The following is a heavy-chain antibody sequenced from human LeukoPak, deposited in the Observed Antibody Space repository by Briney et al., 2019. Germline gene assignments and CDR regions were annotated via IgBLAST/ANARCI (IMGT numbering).Heavy chain of an antibody. J-gene: IGHJ4*02. CDR2: FDPEDGET. Sequence: GASVKVSCKVSGYTLTELSMHWLRQAPGKGLEWLGGFDPEDGETIYAQKFQVRVTMTEDTSTDTAYMELSSLRSEDTSVYYCAVTEPRSGYYITFGGKGTLVTVSS. CDR1: GYTLTELS. D-gene: IGHD3-3*01. V-gene: IGHV1-24*01. CDR3: AVTEPRSGYYITF.